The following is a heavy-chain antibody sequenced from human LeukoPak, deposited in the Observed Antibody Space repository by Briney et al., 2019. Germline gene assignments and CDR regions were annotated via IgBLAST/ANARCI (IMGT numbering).Heavy chain of an antibody. D-gene: IGHD3-22*01. J-gene: IGHJ4*02. CDR3: ARRDTSGNTYFDY. CDR2: ISVSGGST. CDR1: GFTFRNYA. V-gene: IGHV3-23*01. Sequence: PGGSLRLSCAASGFTFRNYAMNWVRQAPGKGLEWVSSISVSGGSTRYADSVKGRFTISRDNSRNTLSLQMNSLRAEDTAVYYCARRDTSGNTYFDYWGQGTLVAVSS.